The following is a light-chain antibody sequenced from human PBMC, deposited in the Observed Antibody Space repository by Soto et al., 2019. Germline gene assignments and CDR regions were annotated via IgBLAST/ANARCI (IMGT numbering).Light chain of an antibody. CDR3: QQLNSFPH. V-gene: IGKV1-9*01. CDR1: QGIARY. CDR2: GVS. Sequence: DIQLTQSPSFLSASVGDRVTITCRASQGIARYLGWYQQQPGKPPKLLIYGVSTLQDGVPSRFSGSGSGTEFTLTISSLQPEDFATYYCQQLNSFPHFGPGTKLDIK. J-gene: IGKJ3*01.